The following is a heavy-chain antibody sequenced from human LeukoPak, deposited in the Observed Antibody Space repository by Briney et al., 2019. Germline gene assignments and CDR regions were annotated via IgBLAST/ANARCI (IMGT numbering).Heavy chain of an antibody. J-gene: IGHJ3*02. V-gene: IGHV4-59*01. CDR3: AGALVVVSDAFDI. CDR2: IYYSGST. Sequence: SETLSLTCTVSGGSISSYYWSRIRQPPGKGLEWIGYIYYSGSTNYNPSLKSRVTTSVDTSKNQFSLKLSSVTAADTAVYYCAGALVVVSDAFDIWGQGTMVTVSS. D-gene: IGHD3-22*01. CDR1: GGSISSYY.